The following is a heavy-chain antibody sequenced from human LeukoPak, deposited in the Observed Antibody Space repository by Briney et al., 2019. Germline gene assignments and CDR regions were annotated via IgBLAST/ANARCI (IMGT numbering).Heavy chain of an antibody. Sequence: ASVKVSCKASGYTFTSFDINWVRQAPGQGLEWMGWMNPNNGNTGFVQKFQGRVTMTRNTSISTAYMELSSLRSDDTAVYYCARARLTMIAFDVWGQGTVVTVSS. V-gene: IGHV1-8*01. J-gene: IGHJ3*01. D-gene: IGHD3-22*01. CDR3: ARARLTMIAFDV. CDR1: GYTFTSFD. CDR2: MNPNNGNT.